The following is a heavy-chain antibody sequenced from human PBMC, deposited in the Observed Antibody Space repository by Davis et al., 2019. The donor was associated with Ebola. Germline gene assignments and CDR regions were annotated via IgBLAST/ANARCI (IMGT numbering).Heavy chain of an antibody. CDR2: ISYDGSNK. J-gene: IGHJ6*03. Sequence: GESLKISCAASGFTFSSYAMHWVRQAPGKGLEWVAVISYDGSNKYYADSVKGRFTISRDNSKNTLYLQMNSLRAEDTAVYYCANNIVVVPAAIDYMDVWGKGTTVTVSS. V-gene: IGHV3-30*14. CDR1: GFTFSSYA. CDR3: ANNIVVVPAAIDYMDV. D-gene: IGHD2-2*01.